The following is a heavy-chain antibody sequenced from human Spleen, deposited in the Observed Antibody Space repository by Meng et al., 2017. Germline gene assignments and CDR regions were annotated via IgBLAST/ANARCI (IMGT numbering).Heavy chain of an antibody. CDR1: GFTFSSYA. D-gene: IGHD1-26*01. V-gene: IGHV3-30*01. Sequence: GESLKISCAASGFTFSSYAMHWVRQAPGQGLEWVAVISYDGSNKYYADSVKGRFTISRDNSKNTLYLQMNSLRAEDTAVYYCARGWSYRFDYWGQGTLVTGSS. J-gene: IGHJ4*02. CDR3: ARGWSYRFDY. CDR2: ISYDGSNK.